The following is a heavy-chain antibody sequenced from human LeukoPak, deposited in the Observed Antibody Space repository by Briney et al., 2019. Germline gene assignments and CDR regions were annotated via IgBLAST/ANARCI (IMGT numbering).Heavy chain of an antibody. CDR1: GFTFGGFW. Sequence: GGSLSFSCAASGFTFGGFWLGWVRRVPGKGLEWVANIKQDGSEKDYVDSVKGRFTISRDNAKNSLYLQRNSLRAEDTAVYYCAAELRSGYFVGAFDIWGQGTMVTVSS. CDR3: AAELRSGYFVGAFDI. CDR2: IKQDGSEK. D-gene: IGHD3-3*01. J-gene: IGHJ3*02. V-gene: IGHV3-7*01.